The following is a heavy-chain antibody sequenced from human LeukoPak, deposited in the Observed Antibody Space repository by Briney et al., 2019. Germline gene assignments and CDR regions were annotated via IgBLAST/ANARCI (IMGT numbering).Heavy chain of an antibody. Sequence: SETLSLTCTVSGGSISGYYWSWIRQPPGKGLEWIGEINHSGSTNYNPSLKSRVTISVDTSKNQFSLKLSSVTAADTAVYYCARYPVSGSFDYWGQGTLVTVSS. CDR1: GGSISGYY. D-gene: IGHD1-26*01. CDR3: ARYPVSGSFDY. CDR2: INHSGST. J-gene: IGHJ4*02. V-gene: IGHV4-34*01.